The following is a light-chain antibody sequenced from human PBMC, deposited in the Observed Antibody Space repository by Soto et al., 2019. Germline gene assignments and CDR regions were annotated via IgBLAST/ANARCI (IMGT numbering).Light chain of an antibody. Sequence: EIVLTQSPSTLSLSPGERATLSCRASQSVSGDYLVWYQQKPGQAPRLLIYGASTRATGIPDRFIGSGSGTDFTLTISRLEPEDFAVYYCQQWRNSVWTLGQGTKVEIK. CDR3: QQWRNSVWT. V-gene: IGKV3-20*01. CDR2: GAS. J-gene: IGKJ1*01. CDR1: QSVSGDY.